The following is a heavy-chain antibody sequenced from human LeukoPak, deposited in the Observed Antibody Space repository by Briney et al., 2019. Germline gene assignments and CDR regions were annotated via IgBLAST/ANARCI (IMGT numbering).Heavy chain of an antibody. V-gene: IGHV1-2*02. Sequence: VSVKVSCKASGYTFTGYYMHWVRQAPGQGLEWMGWINPDIGSTNYAQKFQGSVTMTRDTSISTAYMELSRLRSDDTAVYYCARGLIVAAGKGTLFDYWGQGTLVTVSS. CDR3: ARGLIVAAGKGTLFDY. CDR1: GYTFTGYY. CDR2: INPDIGST. D-gene: IGHD6-13*01. J-gene: IGHJ4*02.